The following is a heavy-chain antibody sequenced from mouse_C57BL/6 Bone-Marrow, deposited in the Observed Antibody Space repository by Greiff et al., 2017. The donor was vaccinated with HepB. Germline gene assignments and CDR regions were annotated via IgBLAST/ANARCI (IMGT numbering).Heavy chain of an antibody. D-gene: IGHD1-1*01. CDR1: GFSLTSYG. CDR2: IWSGGST. CDR3: AKIEYYYGSSFHWYFDV. J-gene: IGHJ1*03. V-gene: IGHV2-4*01. Sequence: VKLQESGPGLVQPSQSLSITCTVSGFSLTSYGVHWVRQPPGKGLEWLGVIWSGGSTDYNAAFISRLSISKDNSKSQVFFKMNSLQADDTAIYYCAKIEYYYGSSFHWYFDVWGTGTTVTVSS.